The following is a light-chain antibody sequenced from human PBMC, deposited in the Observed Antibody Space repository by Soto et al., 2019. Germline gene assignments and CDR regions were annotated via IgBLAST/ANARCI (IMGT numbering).Light chain of an antibody. V-gene: IGKV1-39*01. CDR3: QQSYSFPYT. CDR2: VAD. J-gene: IGKJ2*01. CDR1: QSISTY. Sequence: DIQMTQSPSSLSASVCDRVTITCRASQSISTYLNWYQQKPGKAPKILIYVADTLQSGVPSRFSGTGSGTDFLLTISRLQPEDFATCYCQQSYSFPYTFGQGTKVDIK.